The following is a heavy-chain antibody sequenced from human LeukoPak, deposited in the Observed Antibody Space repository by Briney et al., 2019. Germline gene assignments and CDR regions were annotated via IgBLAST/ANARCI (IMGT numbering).Heavy chain of an antibody. CDR3: AKDLGYSGSYIDC. CDR1: GFTFSSYV. CDR2: ISYDGGNK. J-gene: IGHJ4*02. Sequence: GSLRLSCAASGFTFSSYVMHWARQAPGKGLEWVAFISYDGGNKYYADSVKGRFTISRDNSKNTLYLQMNSLRTEDTAVYYCAKDLGYSGSYIDCWGQGTLVTVSS. V-gene: IGHV3-30*18. D-gene: IGHD1-26*01.